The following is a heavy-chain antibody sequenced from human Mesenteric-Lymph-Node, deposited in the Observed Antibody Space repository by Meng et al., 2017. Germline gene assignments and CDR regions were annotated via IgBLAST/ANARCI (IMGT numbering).Heavy chain of an antibody. CDR3: ARGHYGGNSVDWFDP. V-gene: IGHV1-2*06. Sequence: ASVKVSCKASGYTFTGYYMHWVRQAPGQGLEWMGRINPNSGGTNYAQKFQGRVTMTRDTSISTAYMELSRLRSDDTAVYYCARGHYGGNSVDWFDPWGQGTLVTVSS. J-gene: IGHJ5*02. CDR2: INPNSGGT. D-gene: IGHD4-23*01. CDR1: GYTFTGYY.